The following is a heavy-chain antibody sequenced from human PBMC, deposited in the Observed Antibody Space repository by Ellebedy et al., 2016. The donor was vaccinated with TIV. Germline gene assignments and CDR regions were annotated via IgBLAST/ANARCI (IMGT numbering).Heavy chain of an antibody. Sequence: GGSLRLXCKGSGYSFTSYWIGWVRQMPGKGLEWMGIIYPGDSDTRYSPSFQGQVTISADKSISTAYLQWSSLKASDTAMYYCARELRYFDWLHFDYWGQGTLVTVSS. CDR1: GYSFTSYW. J-gene: IGHJ4*02. CDR2: IYPGDSDT. V-gene: IGHV5-51*01. D-gene: IGHD3-9*01. CDR3: ARELRYFDWLHFDY.